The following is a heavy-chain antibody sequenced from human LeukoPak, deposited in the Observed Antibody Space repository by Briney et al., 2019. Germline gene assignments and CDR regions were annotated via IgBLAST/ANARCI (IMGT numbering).Heavy chain of an antibody. D-gene: IGHD1-7*01. Sequence: GGSLRLSCTASGFTFGGYAMSWVRQAPGKGLEWVSSISAGSEDSYYADSVKGRFTISRDNSKSTLYLQMNSLRADDTTVYYCARTIAQYSNTWLYYYYGLDVWGQGTTVTVSS. CDR3: ARTIAQYSNTWLYYYYGLDV. CDR2: ISAGSEDS. CDR1: GFTFGGYA. V-gene: IGHV3-23*01. J-gene: IGHJ6*02.